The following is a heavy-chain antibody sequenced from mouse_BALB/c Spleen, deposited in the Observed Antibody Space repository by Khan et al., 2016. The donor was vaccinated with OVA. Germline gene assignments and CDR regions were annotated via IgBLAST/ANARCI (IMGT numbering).Heavy chain of an antibody. J-gene: IGHJ3*01. Sequence: EMELVESGGGLVQPGGSRKLSCAASGFTFSDYGMAWVRQAPGKGPEWVAFVSSLAYNFYYADTVTGRFTIYREHAKNTLYLEMSSLRSEDTAMYYCARGGKGGFACWGQGTLVTVSA. V-gene: IGHV5-15*02. CDR1: GFTFSDYG. CDR3: ARGGKGGFAC. CDR2: VSSLAYNF.